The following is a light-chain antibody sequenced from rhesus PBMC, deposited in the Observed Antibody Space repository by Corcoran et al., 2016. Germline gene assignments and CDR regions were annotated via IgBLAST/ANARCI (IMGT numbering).Light chain of an antibody. CDR3: LQDYTTPYS. Sequence: GDRVTVTCRASQGINKELSWYQQKPGKAPRLLIYAASSLQTGVSSRFSGNGSGTDYTLTISSLQPENVATYYCLQDYTTPYSFGQETKVEIK. CDR1: QGINKE. J-gene: IGKJ2*01. CDR2: AAS. V-gene: IGKV1-94*01.